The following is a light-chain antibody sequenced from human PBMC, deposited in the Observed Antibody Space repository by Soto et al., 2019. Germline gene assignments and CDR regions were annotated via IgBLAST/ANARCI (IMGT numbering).Light chain of an antibody. CDR1: SSNIGSNT. CDR3: AAWDDSLNGYV. Sequence: QLVLTQPPSASGTPGQRVTISCSGSSSNIGSNTVNWYQQLPGTAPKLLISSNNQRPSGVPDRFSGSKSGTSASLAISGLQSEDEADYYCAAWDDSLNGYVFGTGTKLTVL. J-gene: IGLJ1*01. V-gene: IGLV1-44*01. CDR2: SNN.